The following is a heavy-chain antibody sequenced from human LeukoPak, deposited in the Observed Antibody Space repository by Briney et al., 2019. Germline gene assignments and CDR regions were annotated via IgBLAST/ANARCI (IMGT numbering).Heavy chain of an antibody. D-gene: IGHD4-17*01. V-gene: IGHV5-51*01. Sequence: GESLKVSCKGSGYRFTDYWIGWVRQMPGKGLEWMGIISPDDSDTRYSPSFQGQVTISADESISTAYLQWSSLKASDTAMYYCARYRGDYVSLPSPFDFWGQGTLVTVSS. CDR1: GYRFTDYW. CDR3: ARYRGDYVSLPSPFDF. J-gene: IGHJ4*02. CDR2: ISPDDSDT.